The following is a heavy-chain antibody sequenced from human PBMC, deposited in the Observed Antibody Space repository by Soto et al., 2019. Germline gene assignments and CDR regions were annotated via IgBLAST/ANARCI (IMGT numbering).Heavy chain of an antibody. CDR2: IYYTGST. CDR1: GGSIRPYY. Sequence: QVQLQESGPGLVKPSETLSLTCTVFGGSIRPYYWSWIRQPPGKELEWIGYIYYTGSTNYSPPLKSRVTMSLDTSKNLLSLKLNSVTAADTAVYYCARGSPLSSSFPLDYWGQGSLVAVSS. J-gene: IGHJ4*02. V-gene: IGHV4-59*12. D-gene: IGHD6-6*01. CDR3: ARGSPLSSSFPLDY.